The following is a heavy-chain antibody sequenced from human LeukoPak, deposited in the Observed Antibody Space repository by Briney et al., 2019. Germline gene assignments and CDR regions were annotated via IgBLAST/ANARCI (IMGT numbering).Heavy chain of an antibody. J-gene: IGHJ2*01. V-gene: IGHV4-4*07. CDR1: GGSISSYY. CDR3: ARALDSSSWPSWYFDL. CDR2: IYTSGST. Sequence: PSETLSLTCTVSGGSISSYYWSWIRQPAGKGLEWIGRIYTSGSTNYNPSLKSRVTMSVDTSKNQFSLKLSPVTAADTAVYYCARALDSSSWPSWYFDLWGRGTLVTVSS. D-gene: IGHD6-13*01.